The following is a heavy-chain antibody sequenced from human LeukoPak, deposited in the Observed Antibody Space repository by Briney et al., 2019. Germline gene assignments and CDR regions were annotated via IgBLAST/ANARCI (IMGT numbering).Heavy chain of an antibody. J-gene: IGHJ6*02. CDR1: GYTFTSYG. V-gene: IGHV1-18*01. Sequence: ASVKVSCKASGYTFTSYGISWVRQAPGQGLEWMGWISAYNGNTNYAQKLQGRVTMTTDTSTSTAYMELRSLRSDDTAVYYCARDPADIVVAPAALGYYYGMDVWGQGTTVTVSS. CDR3: ARDPADIVVAPAALGYYYGMDV. CDR2: ISAYNGNT. D-gene: IGHD2-2*01.